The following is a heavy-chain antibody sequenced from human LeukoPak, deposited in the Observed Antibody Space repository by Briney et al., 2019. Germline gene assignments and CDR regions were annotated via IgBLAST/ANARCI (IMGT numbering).Heavy chain of an antibody. V-gene: IGHV1-69*05. Sequence: AVTVSYKASGGTFSSYAISWVRQAPGQGLEWMGGIIPIFGTANYAQKFQRRVTITTDESTSTAYMELSSLRSEDTAVYYCAREQVYSGYDQQNYYYYIDVWGKGTTVTVSS. CDR1: GGTFSSYA. D-gene: IGHD5-12*01. J-gene: IGHJ6*03. CDR2: IIPIFGTA. CDR3: AREQVYSGYDQQNYYYYIDV.